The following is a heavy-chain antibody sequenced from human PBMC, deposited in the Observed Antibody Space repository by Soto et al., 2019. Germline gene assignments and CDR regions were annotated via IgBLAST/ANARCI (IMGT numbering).Heavy chain of an antibody. CDR1: VYPFTSYA. CDR2: INAGNGNT. CDR3: ASVLWGSVYDFRSPLSDY. V-gene: IGHV1-3*01. J-gene: IGHJ4*02. Sequence: GASVKLSCKASVYPFTSYAMHWLRQAPGQRLEWMGWINAGNGNTKYSQKFQGRVTITRDTSASAAYMEPSSLRSEDTAVYSCASVLWGSVYDFRSPLSDYWGQGTLVTVSS. D-gene: IGHD5-12*01.